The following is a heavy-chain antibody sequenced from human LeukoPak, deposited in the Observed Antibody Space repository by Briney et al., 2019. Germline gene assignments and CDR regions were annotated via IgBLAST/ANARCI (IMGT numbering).Heavy chain of an antibody. D-gene: IGHD2-2*01. V-gene: IGHV4-31*03. CDR2: IYYSGST. Sequence: SETLSLTCTVSGGSISSGGYYWSWIRQHPGKSLEWIGYIYYSGSTYYNPSLKSRVTISVDTSKNQFSLKLSSVTAADTAVYYCARGLFVVVPAASDMDVWGKGTTVTVSS. CDR3: ARGLFVVVPAASDMDV. J-gene: IGHJ6*03. CDR1: GGSISSGGYY.